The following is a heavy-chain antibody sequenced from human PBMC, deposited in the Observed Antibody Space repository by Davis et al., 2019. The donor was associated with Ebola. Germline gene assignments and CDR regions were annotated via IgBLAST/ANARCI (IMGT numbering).Heavy chain of an antibody. CDR3: ARGGCGNGVCTRDFDY. J-gene: IGHJ4*02. D-gene: IGHD2-8*01. CDR2: SSTTISTT. Sequence: PGGSLRLSFAASPFSFLHSGMNWVRQAPGKGLEWVSYSSTTISTTYYADSVKGRFTMSRDNGKNSVYLQMSSLRDEDTAVYYCARGGCGNGVCTRDFDYWGQGTLVTVSS. V-gene: IGHV3-48*02. CDR1: PFSFLHSG.